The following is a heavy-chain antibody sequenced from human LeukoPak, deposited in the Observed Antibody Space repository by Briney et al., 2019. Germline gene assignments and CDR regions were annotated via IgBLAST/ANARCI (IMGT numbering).Heavy chain of an antibody. Sequence: GGSLRLSCAASGFAFTNYWMHWVRQAPGKGLVWVSRIDIDGTGTSYADSVKGRFTISRDNAKNTVSLQMNSLKAEDTAVYYCGTVFDHWGPGILVTVSS. J-gene: IGHJ4*02. CDR3: GTVFDH. CDR1: GFAFTNYW. V-gene: IGHV3-74*01. CDR2: IDIDGTGT.